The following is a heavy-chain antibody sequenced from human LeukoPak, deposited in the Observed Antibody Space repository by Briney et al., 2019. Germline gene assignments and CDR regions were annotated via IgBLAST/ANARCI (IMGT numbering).Heavy chain of an antibody. V-gene: IGHV4-31*11. J-gene: IGHJ4*02. D-gene: IGHD2-15*01. CDR1: GGSISSGGYY. CDR3: ARSLGHCSGGSCPDFDY. Sequence: SETLSLTCAVSGGSISSGGYYWSWIRQYPGKGLEWIGYIYYSGSTYYNPSLKSRVTMSVDTSKNQFSLKLSSVTAADTAVYYCARSLGHCSGGSCPDFDYWGQGTLVTVSS. CDR2: IYYSGST.